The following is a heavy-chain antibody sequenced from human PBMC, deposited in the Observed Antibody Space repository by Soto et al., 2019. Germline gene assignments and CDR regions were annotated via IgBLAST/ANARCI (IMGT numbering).Heavy chain of an antibody. V-gene: IGHV3-23*01. CDR1: GFSFSSYA. J-gene: IGHJ4*02. CDR2: ITTRGGRT. D-gene: IGHD3-22*01. Sequence: EVQLLESGGGLTQPGGSLRLACAASGFSFSSYAMSWVRQAPSQGLEWVSSITTRGGRTYYADSVRGRFTISRDNFANALYLEMNSPRAEDTAIYYCAKEYYYDPSGPYSDLYFDSWGQGTLVTVSS. CDR3: AKEYYYDPSGPYSDLYFDS.